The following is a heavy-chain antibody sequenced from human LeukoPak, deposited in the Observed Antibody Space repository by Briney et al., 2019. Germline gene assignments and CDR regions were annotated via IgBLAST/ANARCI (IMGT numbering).Heavy chain of an antibody. Sequence: PGGSLRLSCAASGFTFSSYSMNWVRQAPGKGLEWVSSISSSSSYIYYADSVKGRFTISRDNAKNSLYLQMNSLRAEDTAVYYCARDRAYYDSSGDAFDIWGQGTMVTVSS. CDR2: ISSSSSYI. CDR3: ARDRAYYDSSGDAFDI. J-gene: IGHJ3*02. CDR1: GFTFSSYS. D-gene: IGHD3-22*01. V-gene: IGHV3-21*01.